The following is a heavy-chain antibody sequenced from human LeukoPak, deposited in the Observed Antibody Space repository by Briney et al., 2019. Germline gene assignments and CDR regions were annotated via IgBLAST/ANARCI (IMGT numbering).Heavy chain of an antibody. J-gene: IGHJ4*02. CDR3: AKDVGGVQDDYYDSSGYG. Sequence: GGSLRLSCAASGFTFNSYAMSWVPQAPGKGLVWVSAISGSGGSTYYADSVKGRFTISRDNSKNTLYLQMNSLRAEDTAVYYCAKDVGGVQDDYYDSSGYGWGQGTLVTVSS. CDR2: ISGSGGST. V-gene: IGHV3-23*01. CDR1: GFTFNSYA. D-gene: IGHD3-22*01.